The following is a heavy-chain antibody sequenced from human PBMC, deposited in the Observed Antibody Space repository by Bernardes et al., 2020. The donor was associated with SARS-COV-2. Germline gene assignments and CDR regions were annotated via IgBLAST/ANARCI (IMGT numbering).Heavy chain of an antibody. V-gene: IGHV4-59*01. CDR2: IYYSGST. J-gene: IGHJ4*02. CDR3: ARDPYSSGWAFDY. CDR1: GGSISSYY. Sequence: SETLSLTCTVSGGSISSYYWSWIRQPPGKGLEWIGYIYYSGSTNYNPSLKSRVTISVDTSKSQFSLKLSSVTAADTAVYYCARDPYSSGWAFDYWGQGTLVTVSS. D-gene: IGHD6-19*01.